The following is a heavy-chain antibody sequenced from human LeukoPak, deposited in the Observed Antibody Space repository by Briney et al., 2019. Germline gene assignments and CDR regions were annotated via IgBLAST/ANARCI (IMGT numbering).Heavy chain of an antibody. CDR2: ISGSGDIT. Sequence: PGGSLSLSCAASGFTFTSYAMNWVRQAPGKGIEWVSFISGSGDITYYADSVKGRFTISRDNSKNTLYLQMNSLRAEDTALYYCAKSRGESRGASNYWGQGTLVTVSS. V-gene: IGHV3-23*01. CDR1: GFTFTSYA. J-gene: IGHJ4*02. CDR3: AKSRGESRGASNY. D-gene: IGHD1-26*01.